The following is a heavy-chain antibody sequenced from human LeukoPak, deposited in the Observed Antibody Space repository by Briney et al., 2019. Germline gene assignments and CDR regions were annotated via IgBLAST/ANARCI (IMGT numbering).Heavy chain of an antibody. V-gene: IGHV4-59*01. D-gene: IGHD2-2*01. J-gene: IGHJ4*02. Sequence: PSETLSLTCTVSGGSISSYYWSWIRQPPGKGLEWIGYIYYSGSTNYNPSLKSRVTMSVDTSKNQFSLKLSSVTAADTAVYYCARELVVVPAAIDYWGQGTLVTVSS. CDR2: IYYSGST. CDR1: GGSISSYY. CDR3: ARELVVVPAAIDY.